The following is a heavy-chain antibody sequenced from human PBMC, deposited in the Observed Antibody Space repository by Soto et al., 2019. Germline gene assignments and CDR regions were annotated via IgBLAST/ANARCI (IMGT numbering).Heavy chain of an antibody. D-gene: IGHD3-3*01. CDR3: APGVTIFGVVNNWFDP. CDR2: MNPNSGNT. CDR1: GYTFTSYD. V-gene: IGHV1-8*01. Sequence: QVQLVQSGAEVKKPGASVKVSCKASGYTFTSYDINWVRQATGQGLEWLGWMNPNSGNTGYAQKFQGRVTMTRNTSRSTAYMELSSLRSEDTAVYYCAPGVTIFGVVNNWFDPWGQGTLVTVSS. J-gene: IGHJ5*02.